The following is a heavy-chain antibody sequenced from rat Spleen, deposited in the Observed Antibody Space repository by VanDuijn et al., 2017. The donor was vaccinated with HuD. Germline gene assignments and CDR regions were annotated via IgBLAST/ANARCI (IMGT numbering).Heavy chain of an antibody. CDR1: GFSITTHY. CDR3: AREGATVDY. J-gene: IGHJ2*01. D-gene: IGHD1-8*01. V-gene: IGHV3-1*01. Sequence: EVQLQESGPGLVKPSQSLSLTCSVTGFSITTHYWDWIRKFPGNKMEWMGYINYSGSTTYNPSLKSRISITRVSSKNQFFLHLNSVTTEDTATYYCAREGATVDYWGQGVMVTVSS. CDR2: INYSGST.